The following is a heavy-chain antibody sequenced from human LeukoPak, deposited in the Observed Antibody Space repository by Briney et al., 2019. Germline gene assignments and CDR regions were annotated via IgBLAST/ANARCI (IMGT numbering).Heavy chain of an antibody. Sequence: TSGTLSLTCAVSGDSVSRSHWWNWVRPPPGKGLEWIGETSQSGDTKYNPSLKSRVTVSADKSKSQFSLKLTSVTAADSAVYYCATNVGKTFDHWGQGVLVTVSS. CDR3: ATNVGKTFDH. V-gene: IGHV4-4*02. J-gene: IGHJ4*02. CDR2: TSQSGDT. CDR1: GDSVSRSHW. D-gene: IGHD7-27*01.